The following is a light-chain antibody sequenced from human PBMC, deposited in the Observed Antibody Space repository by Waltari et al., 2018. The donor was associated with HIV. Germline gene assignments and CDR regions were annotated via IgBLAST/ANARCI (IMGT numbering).Light chain of an antibody. J-gene: IGLJ3*02. CDR2: DVF. V-gene: IGLV2-23*02. CDR3: CSYAGSRTWV. CDR1: RSDVGGYKF. Sequence: QSALTQPASVSGSPGQSITVSCTGTRSDVGGYKFVSWYQQHPGKAPKLIIFDVFKRPAGVSERFSGSRSGNTASLTVSGLQDEDEADYYCCSYAGSRTWVFGGGTALTVL.